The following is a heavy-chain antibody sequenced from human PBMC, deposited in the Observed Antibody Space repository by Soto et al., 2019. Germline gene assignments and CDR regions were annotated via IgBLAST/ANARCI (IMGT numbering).Heavy chain of an antibody. CDR2: INGSGGST. D-gene: IGHD3-10*01. CDR3: AKDRWFGNTYGYFNY. CDR1: GFTFSNYA. V-gene: IGHV3-23*01. J-gene: IGHJ4*02. Sequence: DVQLLESGGGLVQPGGSLRLSCVVSGFTFSNYAMSWVRQAPGKGLEWVSEINGSGGSTYYADSVEGRFTISRDNSKSTLYLQMNSLRAEDTAVYYCAKDRWFGNTYGYFNYWGQGTLVTVSS.